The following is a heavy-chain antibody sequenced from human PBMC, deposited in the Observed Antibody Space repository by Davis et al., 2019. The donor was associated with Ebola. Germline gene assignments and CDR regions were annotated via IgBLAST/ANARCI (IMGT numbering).Heavy chain of an antibody. CDR1: GYIFFNFG. V-gene: IGHV1-46*03. J-gene: IGHJ3*02. CDR3: TTPGGQDSGYDVFDI. CDR2: INPNDGRT. Sequence: APVKVSCKASGYIFFNFGISWVRQAPGQGLEWMGMINPNDGRTIYAQKFQGRVTVTRDTSTTTVYMDLSSLRSEDTALYYCTTPGGQDSGYDVFDIWGQGTMVTVSS. D-gene: IGHD5-12*01.